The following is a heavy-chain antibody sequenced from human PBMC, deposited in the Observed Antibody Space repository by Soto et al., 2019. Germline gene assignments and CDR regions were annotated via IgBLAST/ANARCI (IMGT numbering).Heavy chain of an antibody. V-gene: IGHV4-30-4*01. J-gene: IGHJ4*02. CDR3: AREPRYYYDSSGYYYSAY. CDR2: IYYSGST. Sequence: DLEWIGYIYYSGSTYYNPSLKSRVTISVDTSKNQFSLKLSSVTAADTAVYYCAREPRYYYDSSGYYYSAYWGQGTLVTVSS. D-gene: IGHD3-22*01.